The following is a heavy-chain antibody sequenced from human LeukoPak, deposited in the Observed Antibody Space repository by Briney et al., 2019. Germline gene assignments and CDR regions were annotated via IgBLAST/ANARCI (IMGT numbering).Heavy chain of an antibody. CDR3: AKESGKFDY. J-gene: IGHJ4*02. CDR2: ISADGGST. Sequence: GVKLTRSCFAPALNFDYSAMQWVRQAPGKGLEWVSLISADGGSTFSADSVKGRFSISRDNSKNSLYLQMNSLRSEDTAMYYCAKESGKFDYWGQGTLVAVSS. CDR1: ALNFDYSA. V-gene: IGHV3-43*02.